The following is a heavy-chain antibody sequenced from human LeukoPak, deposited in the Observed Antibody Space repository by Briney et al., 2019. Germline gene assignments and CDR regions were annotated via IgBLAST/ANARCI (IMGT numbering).Heavy chain of an antibody. CDR3: AKDRNSGTYYDH. V-gene: IGHV3-23*01. CDR1: GFTFSNYD. Sequence: GRSLRLSCAASGFTFSNYDMSWVRQAPGKGLEWVSAISGSGGSTYYADSVKGRFTISRDNSKNTLYLQMNSLRAEDTAVYYCAKDRNSGTYYDHWGQGTLVTVSS. D-gene: IGHD1-26*01. CDR2: ISGSGGST. J-gene: IGHJ4*02.